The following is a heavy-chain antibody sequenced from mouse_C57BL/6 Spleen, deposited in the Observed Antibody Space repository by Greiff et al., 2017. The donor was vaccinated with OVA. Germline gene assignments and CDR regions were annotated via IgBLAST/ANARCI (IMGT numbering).Heavy chain of an antibody. Sequence: ESGPGLVKPSQSLSLTCSVTGYSITSGYYWNWIRQFPGNKLEWMGYISYDGSNNYNPSLKNRISITRDTSKNQFFLKLNSVTTEDTATYYCAYYYGSSYVNYYAMDYWGQGTSVTVSS. CDR2: ISYDGSN. D-gene: IGHD1-1*01. CDR3: AYYYGSSYVNYYAMDY. J-gene: IGHJ4*01. V-gene: IGHV3-6*01. CDR1: GYSITSGYY.